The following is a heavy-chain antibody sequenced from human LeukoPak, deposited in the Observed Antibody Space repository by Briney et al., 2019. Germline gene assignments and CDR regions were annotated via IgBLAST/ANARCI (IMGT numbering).Heavy chain of an antibody. CDR2: IIPILGIA. Sequence: ASVKVSCKASGGTFSSYAISWVRQAPGQGLEWMGRIIPILGIANYAQKFQGRVTITADTSTSTAYMELSSLRSEDTAVYYCARWYSSSWGLGYWGQGTLVTVSS. J-gene: IGHJ4*02. D-gene: IGHD6-13*01. CDR1: GGTFSSYA. V-gene: IGHV1-69*04. CDR3: ARWYSSSWGLGY.